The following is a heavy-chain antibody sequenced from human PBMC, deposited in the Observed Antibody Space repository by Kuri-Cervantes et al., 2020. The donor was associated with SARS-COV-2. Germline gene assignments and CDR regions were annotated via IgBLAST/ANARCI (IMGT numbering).Heavy chain of an antibody. CDR3: ATTGEWELHLYYFDY. CDR2: INAGNGNT. D-gene: IGHD1-26*01. J-gene: IGHJ4*02. CDR1: GYTFTSYA. V-gene: IGHV1-3*01. Sequence: ASVKVSCKASGYTFTSYAMHWVRQAPGQRLEWMGWINAGNGNTKYSQKFQGRVTITRDTSASTAYMELSSLRSEDTAVYYCATTGEWELHLYYFDYWGQGTLVTVSS.